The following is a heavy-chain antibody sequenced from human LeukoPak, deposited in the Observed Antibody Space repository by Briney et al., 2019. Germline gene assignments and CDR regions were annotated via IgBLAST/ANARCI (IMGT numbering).Heavy chain of an antibody. V-gene: IGHV1-69*04. D-gene: IGHD3-22*01. CDR3: ARDRDSSGGVFDY. CDR2: IIPIFGIA. J-gene: IGHJ4*02. CDR1: GYTFTSYG. Sequence: SVKVSCKASGYTFTSYGISWVRQAPGQGLEWMGRIIPIFGIANYAQKFQGRVTITADKSTSTAYMELSSLRSEDTAVYYCARDRDSSGGVFDYWGQGTLVTVSS.